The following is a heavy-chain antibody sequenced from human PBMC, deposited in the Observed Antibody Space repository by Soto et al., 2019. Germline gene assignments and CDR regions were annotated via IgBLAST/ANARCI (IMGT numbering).Heavy chain of an antibody. CDR2: IHGDGGKI. J-gene: IGHJ4*02. CDR3: ARDFYGGYTYGPGAY. CDR1: GFMFSAYW. Sequence: PGGSLRPSCAASGFMFSAYWMSWVRQAPGKGLEWVANIHGDGGKIYYVDSVKGRYTISRDNAKRSLYLQMKSLRAEDTAVYYCARDFYGGYTYGPGAYWGQGALVTGSS. V-gene: IGHV3-7*01. D-gene: IGHD5-18*01.